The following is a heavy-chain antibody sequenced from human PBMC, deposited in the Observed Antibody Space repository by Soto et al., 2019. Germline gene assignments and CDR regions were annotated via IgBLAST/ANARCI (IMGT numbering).Heavy chain of an antibody. D-gene: IGHD3-16*01. CDR1: GYSFTSYW. J-gene: IGHJ1*01. CDR3: SRRGRGNYAEY. CDR2: IYPGDSDT. V-gene: IGHV5-51*01. Sequence: EVQLVQSGAEVKKPGESLQISCKGSGYSFTSYWIGWVRQKPGKGLEWMGIIYPGDSDTRYSPSFQGQVTISADRSTTTAYLQWGSLKASDTAIYYCSRRGRGNYAEYWGQGTLVTVS.